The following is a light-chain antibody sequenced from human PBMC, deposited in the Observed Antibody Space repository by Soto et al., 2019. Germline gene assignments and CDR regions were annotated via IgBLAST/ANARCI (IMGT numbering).Light chain of an antibody. J-gene: IGKJ1*01. CDR2: AAS. CDR1: QSVSTY. CDR3: QQSYSIPWT. Sequence: DIQMTQSPSSLSASIGDRVTITCRASQSVSTYLNWYQQKPGKAPKLLIYAASSLQSGVPSRFSGSGSGTEFTLTINSLQPEDFATYYCQQSYSIPWTFGQGTKVDIK. V-gene: IGKV1-39*01.